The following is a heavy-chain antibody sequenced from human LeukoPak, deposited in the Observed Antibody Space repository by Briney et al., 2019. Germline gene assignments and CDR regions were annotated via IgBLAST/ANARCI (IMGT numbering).Heavy chain of an antibody. D-gene: IGHD2-2*01. Sequence: GGSLRLSCAASGFTFSSYGIHWVRQAPGKGLEWVAFIRYDGSTKYYADSVKGRFTISRDNSKNTLYLQMNSLRAEDTAVYYCAKDDGYCSNTNCYAFDYWGQGTLVTVSS. J-gene: IGHJ4*02. CDR1: GFTFSSYG. CDR3: AKDDGYCSNTNCYAFDY. V-gene: IGHV3-30*02. CDR2: IRYDGSTK.